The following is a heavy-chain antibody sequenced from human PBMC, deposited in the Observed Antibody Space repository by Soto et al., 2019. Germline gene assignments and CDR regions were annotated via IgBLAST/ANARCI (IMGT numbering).Heavy chain of an antibody. CDR3: AKDQYSGYAYTFDY. J-gene: IGHJ4*02. CDR2: IKQDGSEK. Sequence: PGGSLRLSCAASGFTFSSYWMSWVRQAPGKGLEWVANIKQDGSEKYYVDSVKGRFTISRDNAKNSLYLQMNSLRTEDTALYYCAKDQYSGYAYTFDYWGQGTLVTVSS. V-gene: IGHV3-7*03. D-gene: IGHD5-12*01. CDR1: GFTFSSYW.